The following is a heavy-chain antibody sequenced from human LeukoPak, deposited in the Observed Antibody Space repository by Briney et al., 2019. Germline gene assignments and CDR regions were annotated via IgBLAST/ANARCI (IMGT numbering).Heavy chain of an antibody. CDR2: ISYDGSNK. D-gene: IGHD1-26*01. CDR1: GFTFSSYA. Sequence: PGGSLRLSCAASGFTFSSYAMHWVRQAPGKGLEWVAVISYDGSNKYYADSVKGRFTISRDNSKNTLYLQMNSLRAEDTAVYYCARVGNSGSYYGHFDYWGQGTLVTVSS. V-gene: IGHV3-30*04. J-gene: IGHJ4*02. CDR3: ARVGNSGSYYGHFDY.